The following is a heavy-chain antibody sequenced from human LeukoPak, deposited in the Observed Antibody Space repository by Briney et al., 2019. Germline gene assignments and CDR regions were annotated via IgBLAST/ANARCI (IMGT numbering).Heavy chain of an antibody. Sequence: GGSLRLACAASGFTFSNAWMSWVRQAPGKGLDWVGRIRSKTDGGTADHAASVRGRFTISRDDSKNMLYLQMNSLKTEDTAVYSCSTWTDLYDYWGQGTLVTVSS. J-gene: IGHJ4*02. CDR2: IRSKTDGGTA. CDR1: GFTFSNAW. V-gene: IGHV3-15*01. CDR3: STWTDLYDY. D-gene: IGHD3/OR15-3a*01.